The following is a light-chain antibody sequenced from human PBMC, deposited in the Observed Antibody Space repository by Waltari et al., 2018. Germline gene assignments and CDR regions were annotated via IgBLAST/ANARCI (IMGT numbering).Light chain of an antibody. V-gene: IGKV1-33*01. J-gene: IGKJ2*03. CDR3: QQYSSSSMFS. CDR2: DAS. CDR1: QDISNH. Sequence: DIQMTQSSSSQSASVGDRVTLTCQASQDISNHLNWYQHKAGKAPNLLIYDASTLEAGVPSRFSGSGSGTAFTLTITSLQPDDFATYYCQQYSSSSMFSFGQGTKLEIK.